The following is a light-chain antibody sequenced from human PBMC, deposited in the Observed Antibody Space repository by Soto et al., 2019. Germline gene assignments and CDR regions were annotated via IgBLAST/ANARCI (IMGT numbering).Light chain of an antibody. J-gene: IGKJ1*01. Sequence: DIQMTQSPSTLSASVGDRVTITCRASQSISSWLAWYQQKPGKAPKLLIYKASNFESGVPSRFSGSGSGTVFTLTISSLQPDDFATYYCQQYNSYPWTFGQGTKVEIK. CDR3: QQYNSYPWT. CDR2: KAS. CDR1: QSISSW. V-gene: IGKV1-5*03.